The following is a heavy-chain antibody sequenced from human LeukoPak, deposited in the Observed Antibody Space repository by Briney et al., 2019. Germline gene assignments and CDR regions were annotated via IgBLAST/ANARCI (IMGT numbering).Heavy chain of an antibody. V-gene: IGHV4-39*02. D-gene: IGHD5-12*01. Sequence: SETLSLTCTVSGGSISSSSYYWGWIRQPPGKGLEWIGSIYYSGSTYYNPSLKSRVTISVDTSKNQFSLKLSSVTAADTAVYYCAREDGGGVATWGDYFDYWGQGTLVTVSS. CDR1: GGSISSSSYY. CDR3: AREDGGGVATWGDYFDY. CDR2: IYYSGST. J-gene: IGHJ4*02.